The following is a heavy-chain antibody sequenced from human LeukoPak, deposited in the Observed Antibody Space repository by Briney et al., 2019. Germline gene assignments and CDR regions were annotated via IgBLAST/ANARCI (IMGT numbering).Heavy chain of an antibody. V-gene: IGHV3-15*01. CDR3: TTRRLYCTSSTCSRSQVAY. D-gene: IGHD2-2*01. CDR2: IKGKTDGGTR. CDR1: GFTFSNAW. J-gene: IGHJ4*02. Sequence: GGPLRLSCAASGFTFSNAWMSWVRQAPGKGLEWVGRIKGKTDGGTRDYAAPVKGRFTISRDDSKNTLDLQMNSLKTEDTAVYYCTTRRLYCTSSTCSRSQVAYWGQGTLVTVSS.